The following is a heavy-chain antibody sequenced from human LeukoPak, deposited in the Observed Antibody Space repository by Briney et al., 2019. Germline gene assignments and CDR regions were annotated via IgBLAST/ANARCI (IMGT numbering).Heavy chain of an antibody. CDR3: AKSSGKSFPSSRVFDF. CDR2: VGENTYT. D-gene: IGHD6-13*01. V-gene: IGHV3-23*01. CDR1: GFTFSSYA. J-gene: IGHJ4*02. Sequence: GGSLRLSCAASGFTFSSYAFRWVRRTPGKGLEWVSIVGENTYTHYADSVKGRFTISRDDSNNALYLQMNSLTADDTATYFCAKSSGKSFPSSRVFDFWGQGTLVTVSS.